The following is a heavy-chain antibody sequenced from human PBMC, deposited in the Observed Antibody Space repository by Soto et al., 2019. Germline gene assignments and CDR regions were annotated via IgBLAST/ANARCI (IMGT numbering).Heavy chain of an antibody. D-gene: IGHD6-19*01. J-gene: IGHJ4*02. CDR1: GYTFTSYD. V-gene: IGHV1-8*01. Sequence: ASVKVSCQASGYTFTSYDINWVRQATGQGLEWMGWMNPNSGNTGYAQKFQGRVTMTMNTSISTAYMELSSLRSEDTAVYYCARSPLGRSGPDYWGQGTLVTVSS. CDR3: ARSPLGRSGPDY. CDR2: MNPNSGNT.